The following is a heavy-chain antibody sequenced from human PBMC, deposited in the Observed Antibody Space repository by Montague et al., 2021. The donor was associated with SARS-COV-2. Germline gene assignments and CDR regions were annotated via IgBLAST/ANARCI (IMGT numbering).Heavy chain of an antibody. Sequence: SETLSLTCTVSGDSISSSYYQWGWIRQPPGRGLEWIGTIYSSGSTYYNPSLKSRVTISVDTSKNQFSLKLTSVTAADTAVYYCARLLYGGYCFYFDYWGQGTLVTVSS. CDR1: GDSISSSYYQ. J-gene: IGHJ4*02. CDR2: IYSSGST. CDR3: ARLLYGGYCFYFDY. V-gene: IGHV4-39*01. D-gene: IGHD1-26*01.